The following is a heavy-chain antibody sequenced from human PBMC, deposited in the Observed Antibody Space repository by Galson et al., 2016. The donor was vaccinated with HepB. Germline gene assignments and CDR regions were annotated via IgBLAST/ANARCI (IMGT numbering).Heavy chain of an antibody. J-gene: IGHJ5*02. CDR2: INLDGIEK. V-gene: IGHV3-7*01. D-gene: IGHD2-15*01. Sequence: SLRLSCAASGFTFSDYWMTWVRQAPGKGLECVANINLDGIEKNYVDSVRGRFTISRDNAKKSVYLQMNSLRVEDTALYYCAREGYCSGVGGRGRGWFDVWGQGTPVTVSS. CDR3: AREGYCSGVGGRGRGWFDV. CDR1: GFTFSDYW.